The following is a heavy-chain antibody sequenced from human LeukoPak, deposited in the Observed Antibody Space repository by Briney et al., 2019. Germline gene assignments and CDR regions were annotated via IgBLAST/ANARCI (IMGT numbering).Heavy chain of an antibody. D-gene: IGHD3-10*01. V-gene: IGHV3-30-3*01. J-gene: IGHJ4*02. CDR1: GFTFSSYA. CDR3: ARDELGEPTYYFDY. Sequence: GGSLRLSCAASGFTFSSYAMHWVRQAPGKGLEWVAVISYDGSNKYYADSVKGRFTISRDNSKNTLYLQMNSLRAEDTAVYYCARDELGEPTYYFDYWGQGTLVTVSS. CDR2: ISYDGSNK.